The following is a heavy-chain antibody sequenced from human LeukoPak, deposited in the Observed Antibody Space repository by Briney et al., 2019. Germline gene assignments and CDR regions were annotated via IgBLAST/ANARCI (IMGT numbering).Heavy chain of an antibody. Sequence: GGSLRLSCAASGFTFRSFAMTWVRQAPRKGLEWVSSITGNHGATYNIDSVKGRFTISRDNSQNTLYLQMNSLRAEDTAVYYCTKDPNGDYVGAFDPWGQGTLVTVSS. CDR1: GFTFRSFA. CDR3: TKDPNGDYVGAFDP. CDR2: ITGNHGAT. D-gene: IGHD3-16*01. V-gene: IGHV3-23*01. J-gene: IGHJ5*02.